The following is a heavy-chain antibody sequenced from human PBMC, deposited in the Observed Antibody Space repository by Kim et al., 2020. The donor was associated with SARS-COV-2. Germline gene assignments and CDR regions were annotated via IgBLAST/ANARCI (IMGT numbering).Heavy chain of an antibody. J-gene: IGHJ6*02. CDR3: ARLYYYGSGYGMDV. Sequence: NPSRKGRVTLSVDTSKTRFSLKLSSVTAADTAVYYCARLYYYGSGYGMDVWGQGTTVTVSS. D-gene: IGHD3-10*01. V-gene: IGHV4-39*01.